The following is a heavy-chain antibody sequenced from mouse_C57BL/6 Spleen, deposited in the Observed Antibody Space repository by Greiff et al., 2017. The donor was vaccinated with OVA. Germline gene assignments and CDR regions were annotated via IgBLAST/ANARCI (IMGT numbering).Heavy chain of an antibody. CDR3: AKRNYYGSSYGWYFDV. J-gene: IGHJ1*03. D-gene: IGHD1-1*01. CDR2: IWGGGST. CDR1: GFSLTSYG. Sequence: VKLVESGPGLVAPSQSLSITCTVSGFSLTSYGVDWVRQPPGKGLEWLGVIWGGGSTNYNSALMSRLSISKDKSKSQVFLKMNSLQTDDTAMYYCAKRNYYGSSYGWYFDVWGTGTTVTVSS. V-gene: IGHV2-9*01.